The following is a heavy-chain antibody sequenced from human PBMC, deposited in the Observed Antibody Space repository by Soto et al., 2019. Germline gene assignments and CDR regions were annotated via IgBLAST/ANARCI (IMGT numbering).Heavy chain of an antibody. D-gene: IGHD1-26*01. CDR1: RFTFSNYG. V-gene: IGHV3-30*03. CDR3: ARRGSGSYYDF. J-gene: IGHJ4*02. Sequence: GGSLRLSCAASRFTFSNYGMHWVRQTPGKGLEWVAVISYDGSNKYYADSVKGRFTISRDNSKNTLYLQMNSLRAEDTAVYYCARRGSGSYYDFWGQGTLVTVSS. CDR2: ISYDGSNK.